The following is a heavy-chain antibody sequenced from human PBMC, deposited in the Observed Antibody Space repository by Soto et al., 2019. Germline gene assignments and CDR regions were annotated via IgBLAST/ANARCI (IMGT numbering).Heavy chain of an antibody. V-gene: IGHV3-64*01. J-gene: IGHJ5*02. CDR3: GRGVPAAFDP. Sequence: GGSLRLSCATSGITFSSYAMHWVRQAPGKGLEYVSTISSNGGSTYYANSVKGRFTISRDNSKNTLYLQMGSLRAEDMAVYYCGRGVPAAFDPWGQGTLVTVSS. D-gene: IGHD2-2*01. CDR2: ISSNGGST. CDR1: GITFSSYA.